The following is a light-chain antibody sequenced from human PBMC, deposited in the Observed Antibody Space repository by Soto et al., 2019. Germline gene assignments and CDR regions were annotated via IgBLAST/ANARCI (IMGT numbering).Light chain of an antibody. V-gene: IGKV3-20*01. CDR2: GAS. J-gene: IGKJ2*01. CDR1: QSVSSNY. Sequence: EIVLTQSPGTLSLSPGERATLSCRASQSVSSNYLARYQQKPGQTPRLLIYGASSRATGIPDRFSGSGSGTDFTLTISRLEPEDFAVYYCQQYGSSPYTFGQGTKLEIK. CDR3: QQYGSSPYT.